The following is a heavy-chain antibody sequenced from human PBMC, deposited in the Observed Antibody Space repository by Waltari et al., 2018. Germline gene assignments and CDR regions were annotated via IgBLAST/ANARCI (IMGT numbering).Heavy chain of an antibody. CDR3: VQTIDVLSGYFDE. CDR1: GLSHRSKGVG. J-gene: IGHJ4*02. V-gene: IGHV2-5*04. CDR2: LYWNDDK. D-gene: IGHD3-3*01. Sequence: QITLQESGPTLLKPPQPRTLTCTFAGLSHRSKGVGVGWVRQPPGKALEWLALLYWNDDKRYNPSLRNRLTIMKDTSKNQVVLTMAKMDPVDTGTYYCVQTIDVLSGYFDEWGQGTLVTVSS.